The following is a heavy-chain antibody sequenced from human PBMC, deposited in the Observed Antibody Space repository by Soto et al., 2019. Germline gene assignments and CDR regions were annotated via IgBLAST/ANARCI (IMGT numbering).Heavy chain of an antibody. CDR2: IYYSGST. CDR1: GGSISSSSYY. J-gene: IGHJ6*02. Sequence: SETLSLTCTVSGGSISSSSYYWGWIRQPPGKGLEWIGSIYYSGSTYYNPSLKSRVTISVDTSKNQFSLKLSSVTAADTAVYYCAPTTVRGVGYYYYGMDVWGQGTTVTVSS. D-gene: IGHD4-4*01. V-gene: IGHV4-39*01. CDR3: APTTVRGVGYYYYGMDV.